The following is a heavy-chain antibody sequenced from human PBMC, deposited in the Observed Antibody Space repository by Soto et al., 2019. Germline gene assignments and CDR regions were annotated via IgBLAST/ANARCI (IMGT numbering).Heavy chain of an antibody. CDR2: IYYSGST. V-gene: IGHV4-59*01. CDR3: GRARLWFGELLDY. J-gene: IGHJ4*02. Sequence: SETLSLTCTVSGGSISSYYWSWIRQPPGKGLEWIGYIYYSGSTNYNPSLKSRVTISVDTSKNQFSLKLSSVTAADTAVYYCGRARLWFGELLDYWGQGTLVTVSS. D-gene: IGHD3-10*01. CDR1: GGSISSYY.